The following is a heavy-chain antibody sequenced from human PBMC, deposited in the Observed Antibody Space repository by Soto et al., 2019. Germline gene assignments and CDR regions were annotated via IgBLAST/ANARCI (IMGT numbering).Heavy chain of an antibody. CDR3: ATGMDNAQIHR. CDR2: IHSDNT. D-gene: IGHD1-1*01. V-gene: IGHV3-66*01. J-gene: IGHJ5*02. Sequence: EVQLVESGGDLVRPGGSLRLSCAASGFTVSSTYMRWVSQAPGKGLERGSFIHSDNTFYADSVRGRFTISRDNSKNTVSLQMKSLRADDTPVCYWATGMDNAQIHRWGQGTLVTVSS. CDR1: GFTVSSTY.